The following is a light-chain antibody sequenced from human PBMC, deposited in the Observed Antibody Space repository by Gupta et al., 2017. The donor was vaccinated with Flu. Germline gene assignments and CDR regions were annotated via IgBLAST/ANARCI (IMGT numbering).Light chain of an antibody. V-gene: IGLV2-14*01. Sequence: QSALTRPASVSGSPGQSITISCTGTSSDVGGYNYVSWYQQHPGKAPKLVIYEVTNRPSGVSNRFSGSKSGNTASLTISGLQAEDEADYYCSSYTSSSTQVFGGGTKLTVL. CDR3: SSYTSSSTQV. CDR2: EVT. CDR1: SSDVGGYNY. J-gene: IGLJ2*01.